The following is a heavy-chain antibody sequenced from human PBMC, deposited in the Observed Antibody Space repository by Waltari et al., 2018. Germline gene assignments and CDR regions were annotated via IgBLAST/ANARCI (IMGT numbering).Heavy chain of an antibody. CDR2: IYWNDDK. CDR3: AHGYSSGWPSAGTCFDY. D-gene: IGHD6-19*01. CDR1: GFSLSTSGVG. Sequence: QITLKESGPTLVKPTQTLTLTCTFSGFSLSTSGVGVGWIRQPPGKALEWLALIYWNDDKRYSPSLKSRLTITKDTSKNQVVLTMTNMDAVDTATYYCAHGYSSGWPSAGTCFDYWGQGTLVTVSS. V-gene: IGHV2-5*01. J-gene: IGHJ4*02.